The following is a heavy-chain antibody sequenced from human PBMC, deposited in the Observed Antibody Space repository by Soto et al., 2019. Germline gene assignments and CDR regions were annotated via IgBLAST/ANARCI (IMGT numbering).Heavy chain of an antibody. CDR3: AGGPDRSTSGYDC. Sequence: GGSLRLSCAASGFTFSSYSMNWVRQAPGKGLEWVSSISGSSSYIYYADSVKGRFTISRDNAKNSLYLQMNSLSAEDSAVYYCAGGPDRSTSGYDCWGQGTMVTVSS. CDR2: ISGSSSYI. V-gene: IGHV3-21*01. J-gene: IGHJ3*01. CDR1: GFTFSSYS. D-gene: IGHD2-2*01.